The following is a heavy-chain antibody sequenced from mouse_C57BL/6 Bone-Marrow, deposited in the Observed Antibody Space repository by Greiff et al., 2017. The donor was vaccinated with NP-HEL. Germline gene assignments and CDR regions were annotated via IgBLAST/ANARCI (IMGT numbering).Heavy chain of an antibody. Sequence: DVMLVESGGGLVKPGGSLKLSCAASGFTFSGYGMHWVRQAPEKGLEWVAYISSGSSTIYYADTVKGRFTISRDNAKNTLFLQMTSLRSEDTAMYYCASSSPYYFDYWGQGTTLTVSS. V-gene: IGHV5-17*01. CDR3: ASSSPYYFDY. CDR2: ISSGSSTI. CDR1: GFTFSGYG. J-gene: IGHJ2*01. D-gene: IGHD1-1*01.